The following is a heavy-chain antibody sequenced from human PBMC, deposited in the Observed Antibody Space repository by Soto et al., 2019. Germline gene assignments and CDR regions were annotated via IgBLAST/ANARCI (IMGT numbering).Heavy chain of an antibody. CDR2: ISGGGGST. Sequence: EVQLLESGGGVVQPGGSLRLSCAASGFTFSSYAMSWVRQAPGKGLEWVSAISGGGGSTYYADSVKRRFTISRDNSKTALYLQMNSLRAEDTAVYSSAKVQGIWVGVEEWLEPGGQGTLFTVSS. J-gene: IGHJ5*02. D-gene: IGHD3-10*01. CDR1: GFTFSSYA. CDR3: AKVQGIWVGVEEWLEP. V-gene: IGHV3-23*01.